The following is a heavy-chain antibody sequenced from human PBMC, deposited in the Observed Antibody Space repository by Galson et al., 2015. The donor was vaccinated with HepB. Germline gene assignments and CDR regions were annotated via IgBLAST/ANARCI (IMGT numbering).Heavy chain of an antibody. V-gene: IGHV3-21*01. D-gene: IGHD4-11*01. CDR1: GFTFSSYS. Sequence: SLRLSCAASGFTFSSYSMNWVRQAPGKGLEWVSSISSSSSYIYYADSVKGRFTISRDNAKNSLYLQMNSLRAEDTAVYYCARGSDYSNYFSVYYYYYGMDVWGQGTTVTVSS. J-gene: IGHJ6*02. CDR2: ISSSSSYI. CDR3: ARGSDYSNYFSVYYYYYGMDV.